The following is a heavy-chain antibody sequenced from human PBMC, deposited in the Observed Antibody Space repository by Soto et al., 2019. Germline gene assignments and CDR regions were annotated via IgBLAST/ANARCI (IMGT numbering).Heavy chain of an antibody. CDR2: IAVGSGYT. CDR1: GLTFTSPA. J-gene: IGHJ4*02. D-gene: IGHD6-13*01. Sequence: VKFCCEASGLTFTSPAFQWVRQARGQRLEWIGWIAVGSGYTNYKQRFQDRVTITAHESARTYEMELRSLKSRDTAAYYCVRDSVAKLSSSWGQATLVTIP. V-gene: IGHV1-58*01. CDR3: VRDSVAKLSSS.